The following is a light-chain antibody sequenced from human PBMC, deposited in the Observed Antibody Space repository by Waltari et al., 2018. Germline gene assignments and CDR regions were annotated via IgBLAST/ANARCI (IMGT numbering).Light chain of an antibody. Sequence: QSALTQPPSASGSPGQSVTISCTGSSSDVGSSDSVSWFQQLPGKAPKLLIYQVSKRPPGVPSRFSASKSANTASLTVSGLLAEDEAVYYCYSFAGGNTYVFGSGTEVTVL. J-gene: IGLJ1*01. CDR2: QVS. CDR1: SSDVGSSDS. V-gene: IGLV2-8*01. CDR3: YSFAGGNTYV.